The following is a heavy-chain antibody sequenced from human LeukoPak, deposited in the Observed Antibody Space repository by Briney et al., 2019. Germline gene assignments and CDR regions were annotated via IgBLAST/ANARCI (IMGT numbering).Heavy chain of an antibody. CDR3: ARGARRTMVRGVITLGYYFDY. D-gene: IGHD3-10*01. V-gene: IGHV3-23*01. Sequence: GGSLRLSCAASGFTFSSYAMSWVRQAPGKGLEWVSAISGSGGSTYYADSVKGRFTISRDNSKNTLYLQMNSLRAEDTAVYYCARGARRTMVRGVITLGYYFDYWGQGTLVTVSS. J-gene: IGHJ4*02. CDR2: ISGSGGST. CDR1: GFTFSSYA.